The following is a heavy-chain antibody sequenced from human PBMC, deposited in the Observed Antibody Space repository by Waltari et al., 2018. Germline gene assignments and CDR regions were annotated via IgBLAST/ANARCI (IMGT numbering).Heavy chain of an antibody. V-gene: IGHV3-7*01. CDR2: IKQDGSEK. CDR3: ARDRRPYCSSTSCYIKAYYYYYMDV. D-gene: IGHD2-2*02. Sequence: EVQLVESGGGLVQPGGSLRLSCAASGFTFSSYWMSWVRQAPGKGLEWVANIKQDGSEKYDVDSVKGRFTISRDNAKNSLYLQMNSLRAEDTAVYYCARDRRPYCSSTSCYIKAYYYYYMDVWGKGTTVTISS. J-gene: IGHJ6*03. CDR1: GFTFSSYW.